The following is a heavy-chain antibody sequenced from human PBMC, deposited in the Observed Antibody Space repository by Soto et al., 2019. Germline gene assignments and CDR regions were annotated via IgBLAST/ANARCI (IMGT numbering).Heavy chain of an antibody. V-gene: IGHV3-64*01. CDR2: ISSNGVGT. CDR3: XXXAXPDFYYMDV. Sequence: EVQLAESGGGLAQPGGSLRLSCAASGFTLSGYAMDWVRQAPGKGLEYVSGISSNGVGTYYANSVQGRFTISRDNSKNTXXLQMXXLRPXXXXXXXXXXXAXPDFYYMDVWGKGTTVTVSS. J-gene: IGHJ6*03. CDR1: GFTLSGYA.